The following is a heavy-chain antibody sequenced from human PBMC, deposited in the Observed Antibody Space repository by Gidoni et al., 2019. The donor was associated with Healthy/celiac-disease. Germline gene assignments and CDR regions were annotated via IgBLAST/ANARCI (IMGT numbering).Heavy chain of an antibody. Sequence: QVQLVASGGGVVQLGGSLSLACGASVFTFRSYAMHWVRQAPGKGLEWVAVISHDGSNKYYADSVKGRFTISRDNSKNTPYLQMNSLRAEDTAVYYCARDHVGGYDLGDYFAYWGQGTLVTVSS. CDR2: ISHDGSNK. V-gene: IGHV3-30-3*01. D-gene: IGHD5-12*01. J-gene: IGHJ4*02. CDR3: ARDHVGGYDLGDYFAY. CDR1: VFTFRSYA.